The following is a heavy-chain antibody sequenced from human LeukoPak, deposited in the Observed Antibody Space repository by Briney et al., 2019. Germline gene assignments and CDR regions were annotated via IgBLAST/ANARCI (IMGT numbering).Heavy chain of an antibody. J-gene: IGHJ3*02. CDR3: ASYNWGSAFDM. D-gene: IGHD1-1*01. V-gene: IGHV3-74*01. CDR2: ISPDGSQT. CDR1: GFTFSTSL. Sequence: RGSLRLSCAASGFTFSTSLMYWVRQAPGKGLLWISRISPDGSQTRNVDSMKGRFTISRDNAKNTLYLQMNSLRAEDTAVYYCASYNWGSAFDMWGQGTMVTVSS.